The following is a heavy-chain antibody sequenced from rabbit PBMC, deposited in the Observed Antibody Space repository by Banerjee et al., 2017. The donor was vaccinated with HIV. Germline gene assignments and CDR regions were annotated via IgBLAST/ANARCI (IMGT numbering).Heavy chain of an antibody. CDR3: ARDRADWGYYFSL. D-gene: IGHD5-1*01. Sequence: QEHLEESGGDLVQPEGSLTLTCKASGSDISSNAMCWVRQAPGKGLELIACIYTGGSTYYPSWVNGRFTISKASSTTVTLQMTSLTAADTATYFCARDRADWGYYFSLWGPGTLVTVS. CDR2: IYTGGST. V-gene: IGHV1S45*01. CDR1: GSDISSNA. J-gene: IGHJ4*01.